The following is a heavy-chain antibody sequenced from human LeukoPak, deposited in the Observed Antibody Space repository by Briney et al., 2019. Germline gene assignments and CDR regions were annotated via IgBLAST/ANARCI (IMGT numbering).Heavy chain of an antibody. D-gene: IGHD3-22*01. CDR1: GFTFSSYA. J-gene: IGHJ4*02. CDR2: ISSNGGST. CDR3: ARGGYDSSGYPHLY. V-gene: IGHV3-64*01. Sequence: GGSLRLSCAASGFTFSSYAMHWVRQAPGKGLEYVSAISSNGGSTYYANSVKGRFTISRDNSKNTLYLQMGSLRAEDMAVYYCARGGYDSSGYPHLYWGQGTLVTVSS.